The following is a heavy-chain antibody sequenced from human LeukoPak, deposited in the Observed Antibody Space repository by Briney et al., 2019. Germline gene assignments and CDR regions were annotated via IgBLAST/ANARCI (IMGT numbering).Heavy chain of an antibody. D-gene: IGHD5-12*01. CDR2: IYYSGNT. J-gene: IGHJ4*02. Sequence: PSETLSLTCTVSGGSISSSGYYWGWIRQPPGKGLEWIGSIYYSGNTYYNPSLKSRVTISVDTSKNQFSLKLSSVTAADTAVYYCAREGGFSIFDYWGQGTLVTVSS. CDR3: AREGGFSIFDY. V-gene: IGHV4-39*07. CDR1: GGSISSSGYY.